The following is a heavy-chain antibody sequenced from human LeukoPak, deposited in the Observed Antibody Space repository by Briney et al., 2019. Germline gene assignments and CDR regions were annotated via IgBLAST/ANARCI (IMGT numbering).Heavy chain of an antibody. Sequence: GRSLRLSCAASGFTFDDYAMHWVRQAPGKGLEWVSGISWNSGSIGYADSVKGRFTISRDNSKNTLYLQMNSLRAEDTAVYYCARAEWELPVYWGQGTLVTVSS. CDR1: GFTFDDYA. CDR2: ISWNSGSI. V-gene: IGHV3-9*01. J-gene: IGHJ4*02. CDR3: ARAEWELPVY. D-gene: IGHD1-26*01.